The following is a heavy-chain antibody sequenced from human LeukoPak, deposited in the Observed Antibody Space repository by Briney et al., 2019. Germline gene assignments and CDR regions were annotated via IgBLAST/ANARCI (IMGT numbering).Heavy chain of an antibody. Sequence: SETLSLTCTVSVDSISRYYWSWIPQSPGKGLEWIGYYGGRTTYNPSLKSRVTMSVDTSKNQFSLKLTSVTAADTAVYYCARYDHAPSYYYYYMDVWGKGTTVTVPS. J-gene: IGHJ6*03. CDR3: ARYDHAPSYYYYYMDV. CDR2: YYGGRT. D-gene: IGHD1-14*01. V-gene: IGHV4-59*01. CDR1: VDSISRYY.